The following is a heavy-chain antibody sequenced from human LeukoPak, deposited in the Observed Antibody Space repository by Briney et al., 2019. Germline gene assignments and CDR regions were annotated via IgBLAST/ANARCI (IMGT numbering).Heavy chain of an antibody. D-gene: IGHD2-2*01. CDR3: ATSASRHCSSTSCYYYYGMDV. V-gene: IGHV3-30*03. J-gene: IGHJ6*02. Sequence: GGSLRLSCAASEFTSSSFGMHWVRQAPGKGLEWVAVISYDGSNKYYADSVKGRFTISRDNSKSTLYLQMNSLRAEDTAVYYCATSASRHCSSTSCYYYYGMDVWGQGTTVTVSS. CDR2: ISYDGSNK. CDR1: EFTSSSFG.